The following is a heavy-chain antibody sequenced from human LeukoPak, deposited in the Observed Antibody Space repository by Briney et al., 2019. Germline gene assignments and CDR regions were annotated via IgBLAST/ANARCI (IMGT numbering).Heavy chain of an antibody. Sequence: SQTLSLTCAISGDSVSSNSAAWNWIRQSPSRGLEWLGRTYYRSKWYNDYAVSVKSRITINPDTSKNQFSLQLNSVTPEDTAVYYCARDPRVGSSSWPNYYYYGMDVWGQGTTVTVSS. CDR3: ARDPRVGSSSWPNYYYYGMDV. CDR2: TYYRSKWYN. V-gene: IGHV6-1*01. J-gene: IGHJ6*02. D-gene: IGHD6-13*01. CDR1: GDSVSSNSAA.